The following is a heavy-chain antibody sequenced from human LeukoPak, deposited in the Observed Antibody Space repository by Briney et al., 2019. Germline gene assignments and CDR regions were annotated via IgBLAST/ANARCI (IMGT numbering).Heavy chain of an antibody. CDR1: GYSLTGHY. CDR3: ARDADCTSTSCYVGY. Sequence: GASVKVSCKASGYSLTGHYIHWVRQVPGQGLEWMGWINPNSGGTSFAQKFQGRVTMTRDTSITTAFMELSSLRSDDTAVYYCARDADCTSTSCYVGYWGQGTLVTVSP. CDR2: INPNSGGT. V-gene: IGHV1-2*02. D-gene: IGHD2-2*01. J-gene: IGHJ4*02.